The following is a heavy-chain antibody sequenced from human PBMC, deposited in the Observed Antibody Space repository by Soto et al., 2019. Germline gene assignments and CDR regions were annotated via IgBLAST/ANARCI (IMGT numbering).Heavy chain of an antibody. CDR2: IYYSGYT. D-gene: IGHD5-12*01. J-gene: IGHJ4*02. CDR3: ARDSVGSGYD. CDR1: GGSISSDY. V-gene: IGHV4-59*01. Sequence: QVQLQESGPGLVKPSETLSLTCTVSGGSISSDYWSWIRQPPGKRLEWIGYIYYSGYTNYNPSLXSCAXIXLATAKNHFSLELRSVTAADTAVYYCARDSVGSGYDWGQGTLVTVSS.